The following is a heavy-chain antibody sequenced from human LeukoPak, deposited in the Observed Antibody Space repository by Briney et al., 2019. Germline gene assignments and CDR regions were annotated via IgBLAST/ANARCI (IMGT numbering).Heavy chain of an antibody. Sequence: PGGSLRLSCAASGFTFSSYAMSWVRQAPGKGLEWVSAISGSGGSTYYADSVKGRFTISRDNSKNTLYLQMNSLRAEDTAVYYCVKDAGEYCSGGSCYSLGVVAFDIWGQGTMVTVSS. CDR3: VKDAGEYCSGGSCYSLGVVAFDI. CDR1: GFTFSSYA. V-gene: IGHV3-23*01. CDR2: ISGSGGST. J-gene: IGHJ3*02. D-gene: IGHD2-15*01.